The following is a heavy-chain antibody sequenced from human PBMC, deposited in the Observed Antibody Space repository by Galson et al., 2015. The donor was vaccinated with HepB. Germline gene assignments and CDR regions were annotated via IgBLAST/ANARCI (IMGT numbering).Heavy chain of an antibody. D-gene: IGHD6-13*01. J-gene: IGHJ6*02. CDR1: GFTFSDYW. CDR3: ARDPVMSSRDGRFQYYGMDI. Sequence: SLRLSCAASGFTFSDYWMNWVCQAPGKGLEWVAVIWYDGSKEYYVDSVKGRFTISRDNAKNTVDLQINSLRADDTAVYYCARDPVMSSRDGRFQYYGMDIWGQGTTVIVSS. CDR2: IWYDGSKE. V-gene: IGHV3-33*08.